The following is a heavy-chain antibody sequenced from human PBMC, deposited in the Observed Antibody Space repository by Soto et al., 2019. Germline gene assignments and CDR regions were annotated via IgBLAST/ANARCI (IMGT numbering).Heavy chain of an antibody. Sequence: QVQLVQSGAEVKQPGASVKVSCKASGYTFTSYGITWVRQAPGQGLGWMGWISAYNGNTNYAQKLQGRVTMTTNTSASTAYMELRSLRSDDTAVYYCARTDSRPQDFDYWGQGTLVTVSS. D-gene: IGHD6-13*01. CDR3: ARTDSRPQDFDY. V-gene: IGHV1-18*01. CDR1: GYTFTSYG. J-gene: IGHJ4*02. CDR2: ISAYNGNT.